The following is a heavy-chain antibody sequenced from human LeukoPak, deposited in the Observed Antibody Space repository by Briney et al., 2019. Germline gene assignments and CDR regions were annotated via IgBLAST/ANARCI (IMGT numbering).Heavy chain of an antibody. D-gene: IGHD3-22*01. Sequence: PGGSLRLSCAASGFTFSTYAMSWVRQAPGKGQEWVSSISSSGDRTFYADSVKDRFTISRDNSGNTLYLQMSRLRAEDTAVYYCAKDRPNYHESNGHYYRPNGDYWGQGTLVTVSS. V-gene: IGHV3-23*01. CDR1: GFTFSTYA. CDR3: AKDRPNYHESNGHYYRPNGDY. CDR2: ISSSGDRT. J-gene: IGHJ4*02.